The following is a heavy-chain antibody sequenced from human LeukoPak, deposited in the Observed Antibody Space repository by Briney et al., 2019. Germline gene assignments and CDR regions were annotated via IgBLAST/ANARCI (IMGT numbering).Heavy chain of an antibody. CDR2: IYYSGST. V-gene: IGHV4-39*01. Sequence: PSETLSLTCTVSGGSISSSSYYWGWIRQPPGKGLEWIGSIYYSGSTYYNPSLKSRVTISVDTSKNQFSLKLSSVTVADTAVYYCASPSITIFGVVTDSAFDYWGQGTLVTVSS. CDR1: GGSISSSSYY. J-gene: IGHJ4*02. CDR3: ASPSITIFGVVTDSAFDY. D-gene: IGHD3-3*01.